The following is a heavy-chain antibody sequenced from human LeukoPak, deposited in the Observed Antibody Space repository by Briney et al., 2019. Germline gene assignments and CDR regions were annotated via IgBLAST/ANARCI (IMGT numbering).Heavy chain of an antibody. J-gene: IGHJ6*02. CDR1: GFTFSSYA. CDR3: AKETYYDFWSGLPYGMDV. V-gene: IGHV3-23*01. Sequence: GGSLRLSCAASGFTFSSYAMSWVRQAPGKGLEWVSAISGSGGSTYYADSVKGRFTIPRDNSKNTLYLQMNSLRAEDTAVYYCAKETYYDFWSGLPYGMDVWGQGTTVTVSS. CDR2: ISGSGGST. D-gene: IGHD3-3*01.